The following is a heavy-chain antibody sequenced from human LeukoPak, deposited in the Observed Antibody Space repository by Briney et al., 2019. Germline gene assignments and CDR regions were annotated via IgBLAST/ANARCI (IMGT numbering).Heavy chain of an antibody. CDR2: ISSSGSTI. D-gene: IGHD6-25*01. V-gene: IGHV3-48*03. CDR3: ARQGGRLHRDY. CDR1: GFTFSSYE. Sequence: PGGSLRLFCAASGFTFSSYEMNWVRQAPGKGLEWVSYISSSGSTIYYADSVKGRFTISRDNAKNSLYLQMNSLRAEDTAVYYCARQGGRLHRDYWGQGTLVTVSS. J-gene: IGHJ4*02.